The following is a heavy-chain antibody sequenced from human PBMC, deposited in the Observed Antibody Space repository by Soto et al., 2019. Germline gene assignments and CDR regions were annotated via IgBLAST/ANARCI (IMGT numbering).Heavy chain of an antibody. CDR1: GGTFSSYA. V-gene: IGHV1-69*01. Sequence: QVQLVQSGAEVKKPGSSVKVSCKASGGTFSSYAISWVRQAPGQGLEWMGGIIPIFGTANYAQKFQGRVTITEDESTSTAYMEMSSLRSEDTAVYYCARAEGRPYCSGGSCYFDYWGQGTLVTVSS. CDR3: ARAEGRPYCSGGSCYFDY. CDR2: IIPIFGTA. D-gene: IGHD2-15*01. J-gene: IGHJ4*02.